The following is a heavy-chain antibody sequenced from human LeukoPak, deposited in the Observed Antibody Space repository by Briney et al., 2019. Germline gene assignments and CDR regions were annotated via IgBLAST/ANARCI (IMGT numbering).Heavy chain of an antibody. Sequence: SETLSLTCAVYGGSFSGYYWSWIRQPPGKGLEWIGEINHSGSTNYNPSLKSRVTISVDTSKNQFSLKLSSVPAADTAVYYCARRGLSRTRSFGGSLINDYWGQGTLVTVSS. D-gene: IGHD3-16*01. V-gene: IGHV4-34*01. CDR3: ARRGLSRTRSFGGSLINDY. CDR1: GGSFSGYY. CDR2: INHSGST. J-gene: IGHJ4*02.